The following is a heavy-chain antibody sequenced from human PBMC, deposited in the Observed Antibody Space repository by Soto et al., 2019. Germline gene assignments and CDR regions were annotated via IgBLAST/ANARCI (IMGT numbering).Heavy chain of an antibody. CDR3: ARGADPYYFDY. J-gene: IGHJ4*02. D-gene: IGHD3-16*01. Sequence: SLTCTVSVGSISSGGYYGSWIRQHPVNVLEWIWYIYYSGSTYYNPSLKSRVTISVDTSKNQFSLKLSSVTAADTAVYYCARGADPYYFDYWGQGTLVTVSS. CDR1: VGSISSGGYY. V-gene: IGHV4-31*03. CDR2: IYYSGST.